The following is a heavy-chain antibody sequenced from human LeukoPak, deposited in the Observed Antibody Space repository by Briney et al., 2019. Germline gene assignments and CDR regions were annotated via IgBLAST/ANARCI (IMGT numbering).Heavy chain of an antibody. V-gene: IGHV4-39*07. Sequence: SETLSLTCTVSGGSISSSSYYWGWICQPPGKGLEWIGSIYYSGSTYYNPSLKSRVTISVDTSKNQFSLKLSSVTAADTAVYYCAREPYYYYYMDVWGKGTTVTVSS. CDR1: GGSISSSSYY. J-gene: IGHJ6*03. CDR3: AREPYYYYYMDV. CDR2: IYYSGST.